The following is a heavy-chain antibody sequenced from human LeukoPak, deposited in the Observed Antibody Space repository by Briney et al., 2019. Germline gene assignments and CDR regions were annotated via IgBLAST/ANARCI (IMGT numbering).Heavy chain of an antibody. CDR2: IHHSGST. J-gene: IGHJ3*02. Sequence: SXTLSLTCTVSGYSISSGYYWGWIRPPPGKGLEWIGSIHHSGSTYYNPSLKSRVTMSVDTSKNQFSLKLSSVTAADTAVYYCARYEYYYDSSDAFDIWGQGTMVTVSS. D-gene: IGHD3-22*01. V-gene: IGHV4-38-2*02. CDR1: GYSISSGYY. CDR3: ARYEYYYDSSDAFDI.